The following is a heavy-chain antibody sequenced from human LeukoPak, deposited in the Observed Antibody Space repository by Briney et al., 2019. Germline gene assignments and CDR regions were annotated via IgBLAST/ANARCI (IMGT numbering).Heavy chain of an antibody. CDR1: GFTVSSNY. Sequence: GGSLRLSCAASGFTVSSNYMSWVRQAPGKGLEWVSVIYSGGSTYYADSVKGRFTVSRDNAKNSLSLQMNSLRAEDTAVYYCARARYSGTYSGAFDIWGPGTMVTVSS. CDR3: ARARYSGTYSGAFDI. J-gene: IGHJ3*02. V-gene: IGHV3-53*01. D-gene: IGHD1-26*01. CDR2: IYSGGST.